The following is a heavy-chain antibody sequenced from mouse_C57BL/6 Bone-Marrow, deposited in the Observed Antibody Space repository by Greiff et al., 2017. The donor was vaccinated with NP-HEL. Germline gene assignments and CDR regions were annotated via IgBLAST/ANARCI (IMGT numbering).Heavy chain of an antibody. CDR1: GYTFTDYE. Sequence: QVQLQQSGAELVRPGASVTLSCKASGYTFTDYEMHWVKQTPVHGLEWIGAIDPETGGTAYNQKFKGKAILTADKSSSTAYMELRSLTSEDSAVYYCTRSWFPWYFEVWGTGTTVTVSS. V-gene: IGHV1-15*01. J-gene: IGHJ1*03. CDR2: IDPETGGT. CDR3: TRSWFPWYFEV. D-gene: IGHD2-2*01.